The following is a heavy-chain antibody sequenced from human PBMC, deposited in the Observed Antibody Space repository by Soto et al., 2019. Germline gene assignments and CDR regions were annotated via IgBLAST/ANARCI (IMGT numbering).Heavy chain of an antibody. CDR1: GFTVSNNY. Sequence: EVQLVESGGGLIQPGGSLRLSCAVSGFTVSNNYMSWVRQAPGKGLEGVSVIYSGGYTAYGDSVKGRFTISRDNSKNTLNLKMNSEGADNTAVFSCATPRGGGVYWGQGTLVTVSS. V-gene: IGHV3-53*01. D-gene: IGHD3-10*01. CDR2: IYSGGYT. CDR3: ATPRGGGVY. J-gene: IGHJ4*02.